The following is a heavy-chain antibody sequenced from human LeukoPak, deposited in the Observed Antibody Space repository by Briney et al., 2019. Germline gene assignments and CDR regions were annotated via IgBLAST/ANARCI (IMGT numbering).Heavy chain of an antibody. J-gene: IGHJ4*02. V-gene: IGHV3-23*01. CDR1: GFTFSSYA. CDR3: AKDRTNSGYPYYFDY. D-gene: IGHD3-22*01. Sequence: PGGSLRLSCAASGFTFSSYAMSWVRQAPGKGLEWVSAISGSGGSTYYADSVKGRFTISRDNSKNTLYLQMNSLRAEDTAVYYCAKDRTNSGYPYYFDYWGQGTLVTVSS. CDR2: ISGSGGST.